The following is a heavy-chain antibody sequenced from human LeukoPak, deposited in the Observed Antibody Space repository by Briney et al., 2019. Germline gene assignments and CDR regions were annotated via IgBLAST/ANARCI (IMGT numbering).Heavy chain of an antibody. Sequence: GSLRLSCAASGFTFSSYAMHWVRQAPGKGLEWVAVISYDGSNKYYADSVKGRFTISRDNSKNTLYLQMNSLRAEDTAVYYCAREDAPYCSSTSCYYYYGMDVWGKGTTVTVSS. D-gene: IGHD2-2*01. V-gene: IGHV3-30*04. CDR3: AREDAPYCSSTSCYYYYGMDV. CDR1: GFTFSSYA. CDR2: ISYDGSNK. J-gene: IGHJ6*04.